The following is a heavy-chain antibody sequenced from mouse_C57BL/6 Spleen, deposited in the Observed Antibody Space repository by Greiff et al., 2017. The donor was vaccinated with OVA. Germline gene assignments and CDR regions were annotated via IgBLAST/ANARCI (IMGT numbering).Heavy chain of an antibody. CDR2: IYPGDGDT. V-gene: IGHV1-82*01. D-gene: IGHD2-4*01. CDR1: GYAFSSSW. CDR3: AREGDDSWFAY. Sequence: QVQLQQSGPELVKPGASVKISCKASGYAFSSSWMNWVKQRPGKGLEWIGRIYPGDGDTNYNGKFKGKATLTADKSSSTAYMQLSSLTSEESAVYFCAREGDDSWFAYWGQGTLVTVSA. J-gene: IGHJ3*01.